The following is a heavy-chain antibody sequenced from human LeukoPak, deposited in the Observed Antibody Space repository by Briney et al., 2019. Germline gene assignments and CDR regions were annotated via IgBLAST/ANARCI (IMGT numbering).Heavy chain of an antibody. CDR1: GYSISSGYY. Sequence: SETLSLTCTVSGYSISSGYYWGWIRQPPGKGLEWIGYIYYSGSTNYNPSLKSRVTISVDTSKNQFSLKLSSATAADTAVYYCARGRFTTFDYWGQGTLVTVSS. V-gene: IGHV4-61*01. CDR2: IYYSGST. CDR3: ARGRFTTFDY. J-gene: IGHJ4*02. D-gene: IGHD3-3*01.